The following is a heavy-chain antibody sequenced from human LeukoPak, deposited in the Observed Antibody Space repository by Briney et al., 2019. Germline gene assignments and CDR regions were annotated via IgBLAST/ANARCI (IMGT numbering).Heavy chain of an antibody. CDR3: ASAESTYCSSTSCPLHY. V-gene: IGHV3-53*01. CDR2: IYSGGST. CDR1: GVTFNNAW. J-gene: IGHJ4*02. D-gene: IGHD2-2*01. Sequence: GGSLRLSCAASGVTFNNAWVSWVRQAPGKGLEWVSVIYSGGSTYYADSVKGRFTISRDNSKNTLYLQMNSLRAEDTAVYYCASAESTYCSSTSCPLHYWGQGTLVTVSS.